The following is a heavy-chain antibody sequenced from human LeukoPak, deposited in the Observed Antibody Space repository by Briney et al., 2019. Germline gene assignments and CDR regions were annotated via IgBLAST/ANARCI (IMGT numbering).Heavy chain of an antibody. D-gene: IGHD3-22*01. CDR2: IYTSGST. Sequence: SETLSLTCTVSGGSISSYYWSWIRQPAGKGLEWIGRIYTSGSTNYNPSLKSRVTISVDTSKNQFSLKLSSVTAADTAVYYCARGYYDSSGYYGDYWGQGTLVTVSS. CDR3: ARGYYDSSGYYGDY. J-gene: IGHJ4*02. CDR1: GGSISSYY. V-gene: IGHV4-4*07.